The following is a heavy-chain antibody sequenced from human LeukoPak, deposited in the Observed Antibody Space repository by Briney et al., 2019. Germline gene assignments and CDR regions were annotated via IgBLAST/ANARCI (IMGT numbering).Heavy chain of an antibody. CDR1: GYTFTSYD. CDR2: ISAYNDNT. CDR3: ARDHDGTGYYGMDV. V-gene: IGHV1-18*01. D-gene: IGHD1-26*01. Sequence: VKFSSKASGYTFTSYDISWVRQAPGQGLEWMGWISAYNDNTNYAQKLQGRVTMTTDTSTSTAYMELRSLRSDDTAVYYCARDHDGTGYYGMDVWGQGTTVTVSS. J-gene: IGHJ6*02.